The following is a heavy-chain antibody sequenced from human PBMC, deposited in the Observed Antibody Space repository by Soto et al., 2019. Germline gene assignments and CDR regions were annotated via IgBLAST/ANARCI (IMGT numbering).Heavy chain of an antibody. J-gene: IGHJ4*02. Sequence: GGSLRLSCAASGFTFSSYAMSWVRQTPERGLECVSAISNSGGSRYYADSVKGRFTISRDNSKNMVYLQVNSLRAEDTAVYYCAKSYGDGYYFDYWGQ. V-gene: IGHV3-23*01. D-gene: IGHD4-17*01. CDR1: GFTFSSYA. CDR2: ISNSGGSR. CDR3: AKSYGDGYYFDY.